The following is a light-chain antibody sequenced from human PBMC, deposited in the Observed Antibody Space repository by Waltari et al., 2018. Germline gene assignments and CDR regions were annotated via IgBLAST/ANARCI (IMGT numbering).Light chain of an antibody. V-gene: IGKV4-1*01. CDR1: QSVVFSSNNKNY. CDR2: WAS. Sequence: DIVLTQSPDSLAVSLGERATINCKSSQSVVFSSNNKNYLAWYQQKPGQSPKLLITWASTRESGVPDRFSGSGSETDFTLTISSLQAEDVAVYYCQQCYTFPYTFGHGTKLEIK. J-gene: IGKJ2*01. CDR3: QQCYTFPYT.